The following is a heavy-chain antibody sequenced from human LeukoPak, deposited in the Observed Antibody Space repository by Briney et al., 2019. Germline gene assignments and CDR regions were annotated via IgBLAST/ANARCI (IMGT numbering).Heavy chain of an antibody. J-gene: IGHJ4*02. Sequence: ASVNVSCKASGYTFTSYGISWVRQAPGQGLEWMGGISAYNGNTNYAQKLQGRVTMITDTSTSTAYMELRSLRSDDTAMYYCARDLYHDSSGYSYYFDYWGQGTLVTVSS. CDR1: GYTFTSYG. D-gene: IGHD3-22*01. V-gene: IGHV1-18*01. CDR3: ARDLYHDSSGYSYYFDY. CDR2: ISAYNGNT.